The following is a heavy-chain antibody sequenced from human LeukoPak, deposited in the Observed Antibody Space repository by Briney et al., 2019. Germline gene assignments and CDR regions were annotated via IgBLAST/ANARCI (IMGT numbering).Heavy chain of an antibody. CDR1: GGTFSSYA. J-gene: IGHJ4*02. V-gene: IGHV1-69*04. D-gene: IGHD3-10*01. Sequence: ASVKVSCKASGGTFSSYAISWVRQAPGQGLEWMGRIIPILGIANYAQKFQGRVTITADKSTSTAYMELSSLRSEDTAVYYCARGPAEHFGEPWSFDYWGQGTLVTVSS. CDR3: ARGPAEHFGEPWSFDY. CDR2: IIPILGIA.